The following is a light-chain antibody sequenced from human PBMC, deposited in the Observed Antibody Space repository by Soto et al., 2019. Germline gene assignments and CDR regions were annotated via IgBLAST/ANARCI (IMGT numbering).Light chain of an antibody. CDR2: HAS. V-gene: IGKV1D-13*01. Sequence: AIQLTQSPSSMSASIGDSVTITCLASQGMRSALAWYQQTPGRAPKLLIYHASTLERGVASRFSGSRSGTDFTLTVSSLQPEDFATYYCQQCDDYAFTVGPGTKVDF. J-gene: IGKJ3*01. CDR1: QGMRSA. CDR3: QQCDDYAFT.